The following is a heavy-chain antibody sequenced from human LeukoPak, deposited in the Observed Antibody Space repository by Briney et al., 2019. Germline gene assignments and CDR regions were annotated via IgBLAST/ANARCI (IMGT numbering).Heavy chain of an antibody. Sequence: PSETLSLPCGVYEGSFSDYYWSWSRRPPGKGLEWIGEINRRGTTNYNPSLKTRVTISIDTSKNQFALKLTSVTAADTAVYYCARDGGSNNYWFDSWGQGTLVTVSS. D-gene: IGHD4-23*01. V-gene: IGHV4-34*01. J-gene: IGHJ5*01. CDR3: ARDGGSNNYWFDS. CDR2: INRRGTT. CDR1: EGSFSDYY.